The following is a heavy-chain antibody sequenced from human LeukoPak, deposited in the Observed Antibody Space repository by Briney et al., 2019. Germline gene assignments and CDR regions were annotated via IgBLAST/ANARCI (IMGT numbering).Heavy chain of an antibody. CDR2: ISTYNDYT. D-gene: IGHD3-22*01. CDR3: ARDGHRRYHYDSSGREDAFDI. V-gene: IGHV1-18*01. CDR1: GYTFTNYG. J-gene: IGHJ3*02. Sequence: ASVKVSCKASGYTFTNYGISWVRQAPGQGLEWMGWISTYNDYTKYSEKLQGRVTMTTDTSTSTAYMELRSLTSDDTVVYYCARDGHRRYHYDSSGREDAFDIWGQGTMVTVSS.